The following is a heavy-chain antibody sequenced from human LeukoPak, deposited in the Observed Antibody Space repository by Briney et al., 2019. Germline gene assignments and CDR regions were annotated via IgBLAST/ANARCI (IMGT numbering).Heavy chain of an antibody. V-gene: IGHV4-34*01. CDR2: INHSGST. CDR3: ARAPRRPAPFDY. Sequence: SETLSLTCAVYGGSFSGYYWSWLRQPPGKGLEWIGEINHSGSTNYNPSLTSRVPISVDTSKNQFSLKLSSVTAADTAVYYCARAPRRPAPFDYWGQGTLVTVSS. D-gene: IGHD6-25*01. CDR1: GGSFSGYY. J-gene: IGHJ4*02.